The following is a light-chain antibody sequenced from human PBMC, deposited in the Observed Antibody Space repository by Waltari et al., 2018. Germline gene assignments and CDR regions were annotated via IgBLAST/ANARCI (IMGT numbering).Light chain of an antibody. CDR2: GAS. V-gene: IGKV1-12*01. CDR1: QSISNW. CDR3: QQTNSFPWT. J-gene: IGKJ1*01. Sequence: DSQMTQSPSSVSASVGDTVTLTCRTSQSISNWVAWYQQKPGKAPNLLIYGASSLQSGVPTRFSGSGSGTDFTLTISGLQPEDFAKYFCQQTNSFPWTFGQGTKVEVK.